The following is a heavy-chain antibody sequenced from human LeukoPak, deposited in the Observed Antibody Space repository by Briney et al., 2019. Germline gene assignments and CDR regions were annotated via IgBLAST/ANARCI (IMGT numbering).Heavy chain of an antibody. V-gene: IGHV3-66*02. CDR3: ARGEDLDFWSGSPMDV. D-gene: IGHD3-3*01. Sequence: GGSLRLSCAASGFTVSFNYMSWVRQAPGKGLEWVSVIYSGGSIYYADSVTGRFTISRDNSKNTLYLQMNSLRAEDTAVYYCARGEDLDFWSGSPMDVWGKGTTVTVSS. J-gene: IGHJ6*03. CDR1: GFTVSFNY. CDR2: IYSGGSI.